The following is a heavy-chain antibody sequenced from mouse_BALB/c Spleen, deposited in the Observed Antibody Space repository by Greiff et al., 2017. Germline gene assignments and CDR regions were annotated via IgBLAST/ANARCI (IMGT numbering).Heavy chain of an antibody. D-gene: IGHD2-2*01. CDR1: GYSITSGYY. CDR2: ISYDGSN. J-gene: IGHJ4*01. CDR3: AREKGYDGYAMDY. V-gene: IGHV3-6*02. Sequence: EVQLVESGPGLVKPSQSLSLTCSVTGYSITSGYYWNWIRQFPGNKLEWMGYISYDGSNNYNPSLKNRISITRDTSKNQFFLKLNAVTTEDTATYYCAREKGYDGYAMDYWGQGTSVTVSS.